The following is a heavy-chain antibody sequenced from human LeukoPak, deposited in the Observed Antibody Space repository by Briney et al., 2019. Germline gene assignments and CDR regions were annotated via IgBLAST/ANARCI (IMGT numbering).Heavy chain of an antibody. D-gene: IGHD1-26*01. V-gene: IGHV3-64*01. J-gene: IGHJ4*02. CDR3: ARDLRGSNAY. CDR1: GFTVSSNY. CDR2: ISSNGGST. Sequence: GGSLRLSCPASGFTVSSNYMSWVRQAPGKGLEYVSGISSNGGSTNYANSVKGRFTISRDNSKNTLYLQMGSLRVEDMAVYYCARDLRGSNAYWGQGTLVTVSS.